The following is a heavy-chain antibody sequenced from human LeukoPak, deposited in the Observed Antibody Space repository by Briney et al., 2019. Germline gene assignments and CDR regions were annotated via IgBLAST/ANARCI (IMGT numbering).Heavy chain of an antibody. Sequence: PGGSLRLSCAASGFTFSSYAMSWVRQAPGKGLEWVSAISGSGGSTYYADSVKGRFTISRDNSKNTLYLQMSSLRAEDTAVYYCAKPQLGATYYYFDYWGQGTLVTVSS. D-gene: IGHD1-26*01. CDR3: AKPQLGATYYYFDY. CDR2: ISGSGGST. J-gene: IGHJ4*02. CDR1: GFTFSSYA. V-gene: IGHV3-23*01.